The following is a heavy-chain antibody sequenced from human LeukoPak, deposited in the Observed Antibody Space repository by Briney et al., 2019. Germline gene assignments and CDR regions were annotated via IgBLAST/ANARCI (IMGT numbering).Heavy chain of an antibody. Sequence: PGGSLRLSCAASGFTFSSYGMLWVRQAPGKGLEWVAVISYDGSNKYYADSVKGRFTISRDNSKNTLYLQMNSLRAEDTAVYYCARVLRYCSGGNCYSGGLGYMDVWGKGTTVTISS. V-gene: IGHV3-30*03. D-gene: IGHD2-15*01. J-gene: IGHJ6*03. CDR1: GFTFSSYG. CDR3: ARVLRYCSGGNCYSGGLGYMDV. CDR2: ISYDGSNK.